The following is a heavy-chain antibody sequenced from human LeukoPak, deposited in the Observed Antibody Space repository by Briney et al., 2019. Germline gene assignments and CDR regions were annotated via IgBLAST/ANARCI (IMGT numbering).Heavy chain of an antibody. D-gene: IGHD3-22*01. J-gene: IGHJ4*02. CDR3: AKDLDSSAYERRPVLNYFDY. V-gene: IGHV3-9*01. CDR2: ISWNSGSI. CDR1: GFTFDDYA. Sequence: PGGSLRLSCAASGFTFDDYAMHWVRQAPGKGLEWVSGISWNSGSIGYADSVKGRFTISRDNSKNTLYLQMNSLRAEDTAIYYCAKDLDSSAYERRPVLNYFDYWGQGTLVTVSS.